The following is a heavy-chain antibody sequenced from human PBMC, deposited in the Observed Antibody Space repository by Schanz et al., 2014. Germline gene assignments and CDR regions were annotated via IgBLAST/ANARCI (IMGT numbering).Heavy chain of an antibody. V-gene: IGHV3-64*04. CDR1: GFTFSIYA. Sequence: VQLLESGGGLVQPGGSLRLSCSASGFTFSIYAMHWVRQAPGKGLEYVSAISHDGYSTYYADSVKGRFTISRDNAENTLFLQMNSLRAEDTAVYYCAKAADWPVTRFDPWGQGTLVTVSS. D-gene: IGHD3-9*01. J-gene: IGHJ5*02. CDR2: ISHDGYST. CDR3: AKAADWPVTRFDP.